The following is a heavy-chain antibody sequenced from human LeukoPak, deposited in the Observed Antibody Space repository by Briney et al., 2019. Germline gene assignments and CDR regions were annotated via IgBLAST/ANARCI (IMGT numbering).Heavy chain of an antibody. Sequence: GEALKISFKGSGYRFTSYWIGWGRPMPGKGVEWMGIIYPGDSDTRYSPSFQGQVTISADKSISTAYLQWSSLKASDTAMYYCARLSVPQGPFDYWGQGTLVTVSS. CDR1: GYRFTSYW. J-gene: IGHJ4*02. CDR3: ARLSVPQGPFDY. V-gene: IGHV5-51*01. D-gene: IGHD2/OR15-2a*01. CDR2: IYPGDSDT.